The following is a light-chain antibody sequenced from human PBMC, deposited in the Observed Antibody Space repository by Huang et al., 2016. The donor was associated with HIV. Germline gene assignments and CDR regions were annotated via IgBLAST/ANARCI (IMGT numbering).Light chain of an antibody. CDR1: QSVATN. Sequence: EIIMKQSPATLSLSPGEGASLSCRANQSVATNLAWYLHRPGQSPRILIFGASTRASGLPGRFSGSGSGTQFTLTVSGLQSEDFAVYYCQQYHNWPYTFGQGTKLEI. V-gene: IGKV3-15*01. CDR3: QQYHNWPYT. CDR2: GAS. J-gene: IGKJ2*01.